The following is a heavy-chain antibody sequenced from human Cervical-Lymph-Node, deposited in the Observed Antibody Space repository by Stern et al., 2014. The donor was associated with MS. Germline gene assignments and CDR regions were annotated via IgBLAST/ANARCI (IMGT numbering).Heavy chain of an antibody. CDR1: AASITNSSYY. CDR2: IYYSGNT. Sequence: QVQLQESGPGLVKPSETLSLTCTVSAASITNSSYYWGWIRQPPGKGLEWVASIYYSGNTYYNAPLKSRLTLSADTATHPFSPQLSPVTAADTAVYYCASTSGYVDWLPSHPVVYWGQGILVTVSS. V-gene: IGHV4-39*01. J-gene: IGHJ4*02. CDR3: ASTSGYVDWLPSHPVVY. D-gene: IGHD3-9*01.